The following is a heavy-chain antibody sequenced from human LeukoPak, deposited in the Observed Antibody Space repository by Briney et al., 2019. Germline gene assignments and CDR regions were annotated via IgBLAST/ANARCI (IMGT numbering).Heavy chain of an antibody. Sequence: GGSLRSSCAAPGFIFSNYDMHWARQAPGKGLGWVDVIWYDGSDKHYADSVQGRFTISRDNFKNSLYLQINSLRAEDTALYFCARRVQYYFDYWGQGTLVTVSS. CDR3: ARRVQYYFDY. CDR1: GFIFSNYD. V-gene: IGHV3-33*01. J-gene: IGHJ4*02. CDR2: IWYDGSDK.